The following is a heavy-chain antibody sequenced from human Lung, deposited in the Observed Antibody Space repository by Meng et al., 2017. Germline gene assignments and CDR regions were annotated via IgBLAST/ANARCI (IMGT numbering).Heavy chain of an antibody. CDR1: GFYFSNAW. CDR3: TWDDKAVSDY. J-gene: IGHJ4*02. Sequence: EVQLLESGGDLVKPGGSLSLSCAASGFYFSNAWMSWVRQAPGKGLEWVGRIKSNTDGGTTEYAAPVTGRFTISRDDSKSTLNLHLSGLRTDDTGVYYCTWDDKAVSDYWGQGTLVTVSS. CDR2: IKSNTDGGTT. V-gene: IGHV3-15*01. D-gene: IGHD3-9*01.